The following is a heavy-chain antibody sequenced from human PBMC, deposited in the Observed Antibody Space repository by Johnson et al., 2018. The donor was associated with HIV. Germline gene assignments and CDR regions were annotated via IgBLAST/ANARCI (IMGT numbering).Heavy chain of an antibody. V-gene: IGHV3-48*01. D-gene: IGHD2-15*01. Sequence: VQLVESGGGLVQPGRSLRLSCAASGFTFDDYAMHWVRQAPGKGLEWVSYISSSGSTIYYADSVKGRFIISRDNYKNTVYLQMNSLIAEDTAVYFCARDPCTGASCLPGAFDIWCQGIVVTVSS. CDR1: GFTFDDYA. J-gene: IGHJ3*02. CDR3: ARDPCTGASCLPGAFDI. CDR2: ISSSGSTI.